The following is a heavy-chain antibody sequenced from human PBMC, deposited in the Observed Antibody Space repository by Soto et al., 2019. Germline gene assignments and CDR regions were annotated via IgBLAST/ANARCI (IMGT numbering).Heavy chain of an antibody. CDR1: AYAFNTYA. D-gene: IGHD6-13*01. Sequence: QAQLVQSGAEVKTPGASVKVSCKTSAYAFNTYAINWVRQAPVQGLEWLESIFPYTGDTHYTQNHQARVTMTAYTSTSTAYMEMTTLTSDDTAVYYGAKGGFSSSWRLDFWGRGTLVTVSS. CDR2: IFPYTGDT. V-gene: IGHV1-18*04. CDR3: AKGGFSSSWRLDF. J-gene: IGHJ4*02.